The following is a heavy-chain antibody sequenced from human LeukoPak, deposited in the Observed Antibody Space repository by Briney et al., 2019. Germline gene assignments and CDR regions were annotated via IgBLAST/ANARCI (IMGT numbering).Heavy chain of an antibody. CDR2: IYYSGST. CDR1: GGSISSYY. V-gene: IGHV4-59*12. Sequence: PSETLSLTCTVSGGSISSYYWSWIRQPPGKGLEWIGYIYYSGSTYYNPSLKSRVTISVDTSKNQFSLKLSSVTAADTAVYYCARDLAVLGYFHFDYWGQGTLVTVSS. J-gene: IGHJ4*02. CDR3: ARDLAVLGYFHFDY. D-gene: IGHD3-22*01.